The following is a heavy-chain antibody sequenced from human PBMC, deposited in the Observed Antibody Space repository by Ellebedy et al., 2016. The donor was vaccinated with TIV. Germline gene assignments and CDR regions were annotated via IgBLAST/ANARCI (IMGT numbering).Heavy chain of an antibody. Sequence: MPSETLSLTCTVSRGSISSSSYYWGWLRQPPGKGLEWIGTIYYSGSAYFNPSLKSRVTISVDTSENHFSLKLSSVTAADTAVYYCARRQLLVSWFDYWGQGTLVTVSS. CDR3: ARRQLLVSWFDY. V-gene: IGHV4-39*02. CDR2: IYYSGSA. J-gene: IGHJ4*02. CDR1: RGSISSSSYY. D-gene: IGHD6-6*01.